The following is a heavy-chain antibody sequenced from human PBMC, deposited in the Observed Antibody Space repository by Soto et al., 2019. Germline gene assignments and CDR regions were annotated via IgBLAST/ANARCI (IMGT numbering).Heavy chain of an antibody. CDR3: ARYGSGSYWDWFDP. V-gene: IGHV4-31*03. CDR1: GGSISSGGYY. Sequence: SATLSLTCTVSGGSISSGGYYWSWIRQHPGKGLEWIGYIYYSGSTYYNPSLKSRVTISVDTSKNQFSLKLSSVTAADTAVYYCARYGSGSYWDWFDPWGQGTLVTVSS. CDR2: IYYSGST. J-gene: IGHJ5*02. D-gene: IGHD3-10*01.